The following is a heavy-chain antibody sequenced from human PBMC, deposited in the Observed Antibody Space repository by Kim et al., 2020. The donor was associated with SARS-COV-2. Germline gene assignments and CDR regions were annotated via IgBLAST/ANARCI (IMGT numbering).Heavy chain of an antibody. CDR3: AREVRDYYDSSGSNWFDP. J-gene: IGHJ5*02. CDR2: TRNKANSYTT. V-gene: IGHV3-72*01. D-gene: IGHD3-22*01. Sequence: GGSLRLSCAASGFTFSDHYMDWVRQAPGKGLEWVGRTRNKANSYTTEYAASVKGRFTISRDDSKNSLYLQMNSLKTEDTAVYYCAREVRDYYDSSGSNWFDPWGQGTLVTVSS. CDR1: GFTFSDHY.